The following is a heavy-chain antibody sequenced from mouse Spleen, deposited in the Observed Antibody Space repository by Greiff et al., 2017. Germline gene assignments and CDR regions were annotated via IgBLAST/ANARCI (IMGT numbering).Heavy chain of an antibody. Sequence: QVQLQQSGAELVRPGASVTLSCKASGYTFTDYEMHWVKQTPVHGLEWIGAIDPETGGTAYNQKFKGKAILTADKSSSTAYMELRSLTSEDSAVYYCTRDRHYYAMDYWGQGTSVTVSS. CDR1: GYTFTDYE. D-gene: IGHD2-14*01. CDR2: IDPETGGT. CDR3: TRDRHYYAMDY. V-gene: IGHV1-15*01. J-gene: IGHJ4*01.